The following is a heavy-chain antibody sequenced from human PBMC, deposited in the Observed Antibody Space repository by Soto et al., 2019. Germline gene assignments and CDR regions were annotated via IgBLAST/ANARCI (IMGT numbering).Heavy chain of an antibody. Sequence: PSETLSPTCAVYGGSFRGNFWSWIRQTPGKGLEWIGEINHSGSTNYKSSLKSRVSISVDTSKNQFSLKLNSVTAADTAVYYCERGRVYRELVFGAGIKRGGWFDPWGQGTLVTVSS. CDR2: INHSGST. CDR1: GGSFRGNF. CDR3: ERGRVYRELVFGAGIKRGGWFDP. D-gene: IGHD3-3*01. J-gene: IGHJ5*02. V-gene: IGHV4-34*01.